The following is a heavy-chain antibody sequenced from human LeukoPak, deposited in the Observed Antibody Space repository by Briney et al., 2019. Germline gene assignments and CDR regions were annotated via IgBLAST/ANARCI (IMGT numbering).Heavy chain of an antibody. D-gene: IGHD4-17*01. CDR1: GGSFSGYY. CDR2: INHSVST. J-gene: IGHJ6*02. Sequence: SETLSLTCAVYGGSFSGYYWSCIRQPPGKRLEWIGEINHSVSTNYNPSLKSRVTISVDTSKNQFSLKLSSVTAADAAVYYCERGSAQVDYPHYYYYYYGMDVWGQGTTVTVSS. CDR3: ERGSAQVDYPHYYYYYYGMDV. V-gene: IGHV4-34*01.